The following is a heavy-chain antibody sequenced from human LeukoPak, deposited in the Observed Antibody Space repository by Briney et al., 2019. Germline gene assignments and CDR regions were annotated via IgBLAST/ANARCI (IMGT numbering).Heavy chain of an antibody. J-gene: IGHJ4*02. CDR1: GYTFTSYD. D-gene: IGHD2-15*01. CDR3: ARVDCSGGSCYSGPEFDY. CDR2: MNPNSGNT. V-gene: IGHV1-8*01. Sequence: VSVKVSCKASGYTFTSYDINWVRQATGQGLEWMGWMNPNSGNTGYAQKFQGRVTMTRNTSISTAYMELSSLRSEDTAVYYCARVDCSGGSCYSGPEFDYWGQGTLVTVSS.